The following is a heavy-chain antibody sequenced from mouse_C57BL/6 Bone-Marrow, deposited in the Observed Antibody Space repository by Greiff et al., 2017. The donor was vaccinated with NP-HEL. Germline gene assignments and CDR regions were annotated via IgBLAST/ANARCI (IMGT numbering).Heavy chain of an antibody. CDR1: GYTFTSYW. Sequence: EVQLQQSGTVLARPGASVKMSCKTSGYTFTSYWMHWVKQRPGQGLEWIGAIYPGNSDTSYNQKFKGKAKLTAVTSASTAYMELSSLTNEDSAVYYCTVYDYDDYFDYWGQGTTLTVSS. D-gene: IGHD2-4*01. J-gene: IGHJ2*01. V-gene: IGHV1-5*01. CDR2: IYPGNSDT. CDR3: TVYDYDDYFDY.